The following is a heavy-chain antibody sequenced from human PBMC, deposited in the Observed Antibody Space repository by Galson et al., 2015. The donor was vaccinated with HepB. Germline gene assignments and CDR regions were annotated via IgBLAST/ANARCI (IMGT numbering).Heavy chain of an antibody. J-gene: IGHJ4*02. D-gene: IGHD6-13*01. CDR2: ISPYNGNT. CDR3: AREEGVAVGTDTLDF. V-gene: IGHV1-18*01. Sequence: SVKVSCKASGYSFTNYGITWVRQAPGQGLEWVGWISPYNGNTNYAQNLQGRVTMTADTSTTTAFMELRGLKSDDTAVYYCAREEGVAVGTDTLDFWGQGTLLTGSS. CDR1: GYSFTNYG.